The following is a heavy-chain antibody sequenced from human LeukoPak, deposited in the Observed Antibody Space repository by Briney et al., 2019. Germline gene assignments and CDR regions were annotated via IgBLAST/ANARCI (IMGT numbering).Heavy chain of an antibody. CDR3: AGGPIDYCSSTSCYTRYYYYMDV. CDR2: IIPIFGTA. J-gene: IGHJ6*03. CDR1: GGTFSSYA. V-gene: IGHV1-69*05. Sequence: SVKVSCKASGGTFSSYAISWVRQAPGQGLEWMGGIIPIFGTANYAQKFQGRVTITTDESTSTAYMELSSLRSEDTAVYYCAGGPIDYCSSTSCYTRYYYYMDVWAKGPRSPSP. D-gene: IGHD2-2*02.